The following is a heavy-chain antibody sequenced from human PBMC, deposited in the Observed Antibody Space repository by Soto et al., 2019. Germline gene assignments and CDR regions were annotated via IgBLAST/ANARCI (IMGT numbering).Heavy chain of an antibody. V-gene: IGHV3-7*01. CDR1: GFNFRAYW. Sequence: EVQLVESGGALVQPGGSLRISCVGSGFNFRAYWMSWVRQAPGKGLEWVATMNEDGSEICYVGSVKGRFAISRDNDETSLHLQMSFVSAEDTGVYFCVRDVGFDYATWGQGTLVTVSS. J-gene: IGHJ4*02. D-gene: IGHD2-2*01. CDR2: MNEDGSEI. CDR3: VRDVGFDYAT.